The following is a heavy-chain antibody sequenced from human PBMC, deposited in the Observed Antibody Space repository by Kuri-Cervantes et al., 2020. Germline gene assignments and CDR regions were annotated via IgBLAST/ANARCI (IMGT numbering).Heavy chain of an antibody. V-gene: IGHV3-23*01. D-gene: IGHD3-16*01. CDR2: ISGSGGST. CDR3: AKPTWGSPAYFDY. Sequence: GESLKISCAASGFTFSSYWMSWVRQAPGKGLEWVSAISGSGGSTYYADSVKGRFTISRDNSKNTLYLQVNSLRAEDTAVYYCAKPTWGSPAYFDYWGQGTLVTVSS. J-gene: IGHJ4*02. CDR1: GFTFSSYW.